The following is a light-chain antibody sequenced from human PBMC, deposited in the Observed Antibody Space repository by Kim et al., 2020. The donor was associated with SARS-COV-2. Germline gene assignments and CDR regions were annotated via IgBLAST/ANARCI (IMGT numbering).Light chain of an antibody. V-gene: IGKV1-17*03. Sequence: SASVGDRVTIACRASQDISNFFAWFQQKPGKVPKRLIYATSSLQSGVPSRFSGSGSVTEYSLTISSLQPEDFATYYCLQHKSYPYTLGQGTKLEI. CDR2: ATS. CDR1: QDISNF. CDR3: LQHKSYPYT. J-gene: IGKJ2*01.